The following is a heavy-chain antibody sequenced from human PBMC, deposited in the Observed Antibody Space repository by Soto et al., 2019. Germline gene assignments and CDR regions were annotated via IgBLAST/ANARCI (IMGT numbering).Heavy chain of an antibody. V-gene: IGHV3-21*01. CDR2: ISSSSSSYI. D-gene: IGHD4-17*01. CDR3: ARDSMTTVPTGAFDI. CDR1: GFTFSSYS. J-gene: IGHJ3*02. Sequence: PGGSLRLSCAASGFTFSSYSMNWVRQAPGKGLEWVSSISSSSSSYIYYADSVKGRFTISRDNAKNSLYLQMNSLRAEDTAVYYCARDSMTTVPTGAFDIWGQGTMVTVSS.